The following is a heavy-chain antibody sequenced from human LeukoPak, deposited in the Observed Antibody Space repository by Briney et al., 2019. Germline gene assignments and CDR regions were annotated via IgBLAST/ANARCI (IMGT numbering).Heavy chain of an antibody. CDR2: INPNSGGT. V-gene: IGHV1-2*02. J-gene: IGHJ4*02. CDR3: ARNYYDSSGYYD. CDR1: GYTFTGYY. Sequence: ASVKVSCKASGYTFTGYYMHWVRQAPGQGLEWMGWINPNSGGTNYAQKFQGRVTMTRDTSISTAYMELSRLRSDDTAVYYCARNYYDSSGYYDWGQGVLVTVSS. D-gene: IGHD3-22*01.